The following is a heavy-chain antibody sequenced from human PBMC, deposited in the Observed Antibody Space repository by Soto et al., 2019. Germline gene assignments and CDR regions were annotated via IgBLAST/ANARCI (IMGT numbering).Heavy chain of an antibody. D-gene: IGHD3-10*01. V-gene: IGHV4-59*08. Sequence: QVQLQESGPGLVKPSETLSLTCTVSGGSITNYYCSWFRQPPGKGLEWIGYIQYNGYSAYNLSLKRRVTMSMDTSKTQFSLMLESLTATDTAGYYCARHGFGSLHGLVAVLGQGTTVIVSS. CDR1: GGSITNYY. CDR2: IQYNGYS. CDR3: ARHGFGSLHGLVAV. J-gene: IGHJ6*02.